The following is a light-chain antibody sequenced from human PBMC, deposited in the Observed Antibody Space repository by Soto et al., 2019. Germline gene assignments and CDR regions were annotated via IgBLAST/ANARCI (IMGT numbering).Light chain of an antibody. Sequence: IVMTQSPATLSVSPGESATLACRASQSIRSELAWNQQKPGQPPRLLIYGASTRATGVPARFTGSGSGSDFPLTVSGLQSEDFAVYYCQQGHNWPLTFGQGTRLEI. V-gene: IGKV3-15*01. CDR2: GAS. CDR1: QSIRSE. CDR3: QQGHNWPLT. J-gene: IGKJ2*01.